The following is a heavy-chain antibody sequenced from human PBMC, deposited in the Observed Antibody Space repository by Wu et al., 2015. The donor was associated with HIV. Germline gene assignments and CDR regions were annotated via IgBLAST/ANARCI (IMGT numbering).Heavy chain of an antibody. D-gene: IGHD6-13*01. CDR2: IIPIFGTA. CDR1: GGTFSSYA. J-gene: IGHJ4*02. V-gene: IGHV1-69*12. Sequence: QVQLVQSGAEVKKPGSSVKVSCKASGGTFSSYAISWVRQAPGQGLEWMGGIIPIFGTANYAQKFQGRVTITADESTSTAYMELSSLRSEDTAVYYCAREAAAGTREPAPNWNFYYFDYWGQGTLVTVSS. CDR3: AREAAAGTREPAPNWNFYYFDY.